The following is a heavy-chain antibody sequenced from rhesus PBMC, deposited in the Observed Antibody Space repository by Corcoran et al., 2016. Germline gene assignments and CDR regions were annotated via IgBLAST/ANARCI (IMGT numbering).Heavy chain of an antibody. J-gene: IGHJ4*01. CDR3: ARDNFGIDY. CDR2: IYGSSGST. D-gene: IGHD1-26*01. Sequence: QVQLQESGPGVVKPLETLSLPCAVSGGSISSGYDWSWIRQLPGKGLEWIGYIYGSSGSTNYNPSLKNRVTISKDASKNQFSLKLSSVTAADTAVYYCARDNFGIDYWGQGVLVTVSS. CDR1: GGSISSGYD. V-gene: IGHV4-76*01.